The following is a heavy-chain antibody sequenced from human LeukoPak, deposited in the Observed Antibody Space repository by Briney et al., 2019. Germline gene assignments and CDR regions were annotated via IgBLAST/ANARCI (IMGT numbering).Heavy chain of an antibody. Sequence: PGGSLRLSCAASGFTFSYYGMHWVRQAPGKGLEWVAGIRYDGSNQYYADSVKGRFTISRDNPRSTLYLQMNSLRAEVTAVYYCARDDCSSTTCYAYWGQGTLVTVSS. J-gene: IGHJ4*02. D-gene: IGHD2-2*01. CDR2: IRYDGSNQ. CDR1: GFTFSYYG. CDR3: ARDDCSSTTCYAY. V-gene: IGHV3-33*01.